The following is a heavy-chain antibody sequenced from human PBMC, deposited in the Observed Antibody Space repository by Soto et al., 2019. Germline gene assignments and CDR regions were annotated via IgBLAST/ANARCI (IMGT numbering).Heavy chain of an antibody. Sequence: QVQLVQSGAEVKKPGSSVKVSCEASGGTFSGYPVSWVRQAPGQGLEWMGGIIPIVGTANYAQKFQGRITVTADGSTGTVYLGMSSLRSEDEAVYYCARLGAYHGSASSGGYYFDSWGQGTLVTVSS. V-gene: IGHV1-69*01. CDR2: IIPIVGTA. J-gene: IGHJ4*02. CDR1: GGTFSGYP. CDR3: ARLGAYHGSASSGGYYFDS. D-gene: IGHD3-10*01.